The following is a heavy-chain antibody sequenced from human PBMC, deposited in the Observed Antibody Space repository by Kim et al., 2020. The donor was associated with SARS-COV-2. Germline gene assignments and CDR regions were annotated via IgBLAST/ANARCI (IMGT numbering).Heavy chain of an antibody. CDR3: AKGKIGD. CDR1: GFTFNNYA. CDR2: IISTGGST. J-gene: IGHJ4*02. V-gene: IGHV3-23*01. Sequence: GGSLRLSCVGSGFTFNNYAMSWVRQAPGKGLEWVSGIISTGGSTYYADSVKGRFTISRDNSKNTLYLQMNSVRAEDTAVYYCAKGKIGDGGQGALVTVSS.